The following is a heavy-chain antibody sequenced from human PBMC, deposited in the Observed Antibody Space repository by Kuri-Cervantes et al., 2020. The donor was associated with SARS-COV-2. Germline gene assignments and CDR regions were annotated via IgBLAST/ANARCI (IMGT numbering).Heavy chain of an antibody. CDR3: ARVTSRTIFGVVTHFDY. J-gene: IGHJ4*02. Sequence: GSLRLSCTVSGGSISSYSWSWMRQPPGKGLEWIGNIHYSGSTYYNPSLKSRVTISVDTSKNQFSLKLSSVTAADTAVYYCARVTSRTIFGVVTHFDYWGQGTLVTVSS. D-gene: IGHD3-3*01. CDR2: IHYSGST. CDR1: GGSISSYS. V-gene: IGHV4-59*08.